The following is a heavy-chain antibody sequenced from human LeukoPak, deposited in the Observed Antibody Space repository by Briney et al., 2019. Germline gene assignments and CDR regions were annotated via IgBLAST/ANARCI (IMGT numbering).Heavy chain of an antibody. J-gene: IGHJ4*02. V-gene: IGHV3-11*04. CDR2: ISSSGSAI. Sequence: PGGSLRLSCAASGVTFSDYYMSWIRQAPGKGLEWVSYISSSGSAIFYADSVKGRFTISRDNAENSLYLQMNSLRAEDTAVYYCARDSNGYCYFDYWGQGTLVTVSS. D-gene: IGHD3-22*01. CDR1: GVTFSDYY. CDR3: ARDSNGYCYFDY.